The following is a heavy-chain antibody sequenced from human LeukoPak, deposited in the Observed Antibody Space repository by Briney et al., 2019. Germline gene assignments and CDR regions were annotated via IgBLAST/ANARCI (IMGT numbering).Heavy chain of an antibody. J-gene: IGHJ5*02. V-gene: IGHV4-61*05. CDR1: GGSISSSSYY. Sequence: SETLSLTCTVSGGSISSSSYYWGWIRQPPGKGLEWIGYIYYSGSTNYNPSLKSRVTISVDTSKNQFSLKLSSVTAADTAVYYCARQYSSGWYRWFDPWGRGTLVTVSS. CDR3: ARQYSSGWYRWFDP. D-gene: IGHD6-19*01. CDR2: IYYSGST.